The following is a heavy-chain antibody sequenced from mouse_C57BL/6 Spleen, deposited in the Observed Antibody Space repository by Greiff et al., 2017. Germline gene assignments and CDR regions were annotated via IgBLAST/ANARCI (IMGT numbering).Heavy chain of an antibody. CDR3: ARDYGSSRGNYFDY. D-gene: IGHD1-1*01. CDR1: GYTFTSYW. V-gene: IGHV1-72*01. Sequence: VQLQQPGAELVKPGASVKLSCKASGYTFTSYWMHWVKQRPGRGLEWIGSLDPNSGGTKYNEKFKSKATLTVDKPSSTAYMQLSSLTSEDSAVYYCARDYGSSRGNYFDYWGQGTTLTVSS. J-gene: IGHJ2*01. CDR2: LDPNSGGT.